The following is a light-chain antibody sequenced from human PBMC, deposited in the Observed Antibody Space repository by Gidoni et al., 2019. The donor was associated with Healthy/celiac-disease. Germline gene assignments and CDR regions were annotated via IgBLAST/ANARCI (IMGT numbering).Light chain of an antibody. CDR3: QQYNNWPPLT. J-gene: IGKJ4*01. CDR2: GAS. Sequence: SPATLSVSPGQRATLSCRASQSVSSNLAWYQQKPGQALRLLIYGASTRATGIPARFGGSGSGTEFTLTISSLQSEDFAVYYCQQYNNWPPLTFXGXTKVEIK. CDR1: QSVSSN. V-gene: IGKV3-15*01.